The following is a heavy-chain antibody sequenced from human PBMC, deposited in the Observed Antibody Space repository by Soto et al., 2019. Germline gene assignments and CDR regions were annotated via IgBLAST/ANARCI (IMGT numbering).Heavy chain of an antibody. Sequence: SLRLSCAASVCRFDEYAMHCVRHSPGKCLEWVSGINWSGGSVGYADSVRGRFTISRDNVKNSLYLQMNSLRAEDTALYYCARDRTIFGVVIRSSSYGMDVWGQGTTVTVSS. CDR2: INWSGGSV. D-gene: IGHD3-3*01. V-gene: IGHV3-9*01. CDR1: VCRFDEYA. CDR3: ARDRTIFGVVIRSSSYGMDV. J-gene: IGHJ6*02.